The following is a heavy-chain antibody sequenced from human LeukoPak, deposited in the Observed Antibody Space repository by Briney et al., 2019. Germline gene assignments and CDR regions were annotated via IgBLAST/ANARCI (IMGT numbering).Heavy chain of an antibody. V-gene: IGHV4-30-2*01. CDR1: GGSISSGGYY. J-gene: IGHJ4*02. Sequence: SETLSLTCTVSGGSISSGGYYWSWIRQPPGRGLEWIGYIYHSGSTYYNPSLKSRVTISVDRSKNQFSLKLSSVTAADTAVYYCARYQSGYDDYWGQGKLVTVSS. CDR3: ARYQSGYDDY. CDR2: IYHSGST. D-gene: IGHD5-12*01.